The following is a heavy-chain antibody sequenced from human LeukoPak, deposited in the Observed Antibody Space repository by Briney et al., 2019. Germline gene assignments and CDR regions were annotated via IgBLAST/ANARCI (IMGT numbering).Heavy chain of an antibody. CDR1: GFTFPNAW. CDR3: TKLGSSVDY. CDR2: ISYDGSNK. V-gene: IGHV3-30*18. J-gene: IGHJ4*02. D-gene: IGHD7-27*01. Sequence: GGSLRLSCAASGFTFPNAWMSWLRQAPGKGLEWLALISYDGSNKYYADSVEGRFNISRDNSRNTLYLQMNSLRAEDTAVYYCTKLGSSVDYWGQGTLVTVSS.